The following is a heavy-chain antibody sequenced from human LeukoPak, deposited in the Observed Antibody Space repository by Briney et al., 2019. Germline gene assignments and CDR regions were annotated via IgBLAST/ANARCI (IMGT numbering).Heavy chain of an antibody. J-gene: IGHJ4*02. CDR2: ISYDGSNK. CDR1: GFTFSSYA. V-gene: IGHV3-30*04. CDR3: ARDPFTYYYGSGSSADY. Sequence: GGSLRLSCAASGFTFSSYAMHWVRQAPGKGLEWVAVISYDGSNKYYADSVKGRFTISRDNSKNTLYLQVNSLRAEDTAVYYCARDPFTYYYGSGSSADYWGQGTLVTVSS. D-gene: IGHD3-10*01.